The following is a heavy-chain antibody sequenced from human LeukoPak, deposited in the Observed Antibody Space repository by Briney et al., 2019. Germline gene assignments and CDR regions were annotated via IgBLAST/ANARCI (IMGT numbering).Heavy chain of an antibody. CDR2: IYTSGST. J-gene: IGHJ4*02. CDR1: GGSFSGYY. Sequence: SETLFLTCAVYGGSFSGYYWSWIRQPAGKGLEWIGRIYTSGSTNYNPSLKSRVTMSVDTSKNQFSLKLSSVTAADTAVYYCAREFIVGATDYWGQGTLVTASS. CDR3: AREFIVGATDY. V-gene: IGHV4-4*07. D-gene: IGHD1-26*01.